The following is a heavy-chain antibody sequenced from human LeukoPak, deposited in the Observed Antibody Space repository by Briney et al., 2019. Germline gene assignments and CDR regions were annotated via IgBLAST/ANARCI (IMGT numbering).Heavy chain of an antibody. Sequence: EASVKVSCKASGYTFTSYGISWVRQAPGQGLEWMGWISAYNCNTNYAQKLQRRVTMTTDTSTSTAYMELRSLRSDDTAVYYCARGSVGARPADAFDIWGQGTMVTVSS. CDR1: GYTFTSYG. CDR2: ISAYNCNT. V-gene: IGHV1-18*01. J-gene: IGHJ3*02. CDR3: ARGSVGARPADAFDI. D-gene: IGHD1-26*01.